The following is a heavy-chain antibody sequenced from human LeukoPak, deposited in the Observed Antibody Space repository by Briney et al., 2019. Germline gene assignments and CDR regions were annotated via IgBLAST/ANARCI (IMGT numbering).Heavy chain of an antibody. CDR3: AKELDSSDLYYFDY. J-gene: IGHJ4*02. D-gene: IGHD6-19*01. CDR1: GFTFSGYA. V-gene: IGHV3-23*01. Sequence: PGGSLRLSCAASGFTFSGYAMSWVRQAPGKGLEWVSAISGSGGSTYYADSVKGRFTISRDNSKNTLYLQMNSLRAVDTAVYYCAKELDSSDLYYFDYWGQGTLVTVSS. CDR2: ISGSGGST.